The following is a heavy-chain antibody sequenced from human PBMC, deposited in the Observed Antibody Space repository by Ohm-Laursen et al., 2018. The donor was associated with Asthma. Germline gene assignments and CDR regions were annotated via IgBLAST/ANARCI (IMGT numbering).Heavy chain of an antibody. CDR2: ISYDGSSK. V-gene: IGHV3-30*18. D-gene: IGHD4-17*01. CDR1: GFTFRSYG. Sequence: SLRLSCTASGFTFRSYGMHWVRQAPGKGLEWVALISYDGSSKYYTDSVKGRFTISRDNSKNTLYLQMNSLRAEDTAVYYCAKGYDFGDDWGQGTLVTVSS. J-gene: IGHJ4*02. CDR3: AKGYDFGDD.